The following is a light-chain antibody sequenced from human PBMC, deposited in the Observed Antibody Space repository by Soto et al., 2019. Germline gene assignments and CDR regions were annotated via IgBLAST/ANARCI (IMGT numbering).Light chain of an antibody. Sequence: EIVLTQAPATLSLSPGERATLSCRASQSIGLAIAWYQHKPGQAPRLLIFDASQRATGIPARFRGSGSGTDFTLTISRLEPEDFAVYYCQQRSSWPITFGQGTRLEIK. V-gene: IGKV3-11*01. CDR2: DAS. J-gene: IGKJ5*01. CDR1: QSIGLA. CDR3: QQRSSWPIT.